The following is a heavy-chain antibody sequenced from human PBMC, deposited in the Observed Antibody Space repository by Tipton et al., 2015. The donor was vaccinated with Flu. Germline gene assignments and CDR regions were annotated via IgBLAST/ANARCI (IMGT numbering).Heavy chain of an antibody. V-gene: IGHV4-38-2*01. D-gene: IGHD6-19*01. CDR2: IFHSGDT. CDR1: GYSISRGYH. CDR3: ARKIAYGSSGYFDF. J-gene: IGHJ4*02. Sequence: TLSLTCSASGYSISRGYHWGWIRQSPGKGLEWIGSIFHSGDTYYNPSLMTRVTISVDTSRNNFSLKLRSLTAADTAVYYCARKIAYGSSGYFDFWGQGTLVIVSS.